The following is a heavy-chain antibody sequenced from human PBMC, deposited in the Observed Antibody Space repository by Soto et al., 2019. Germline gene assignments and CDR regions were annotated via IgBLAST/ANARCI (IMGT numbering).Heavy chain of an antibody. Sequence: GGSLRLSCAASGLIVFGSYMNWFRQSEQKGLEWISVVYPDDNTYYAESVRGRFSISRDRSKNTVSLQMNRLRAEDTAVYYCARLPGAFYYDNGDYDFLDYWGQGTLVTVSS. D-gene: IGHD3-3*01. CDR2: VYPDDNT. CDR3: ARLPGAFYYDNGDYDFLDY. J-gene: IGHJ4*02. CDR1: GLIVFGSY. V-gene: IGHV3-53*01.